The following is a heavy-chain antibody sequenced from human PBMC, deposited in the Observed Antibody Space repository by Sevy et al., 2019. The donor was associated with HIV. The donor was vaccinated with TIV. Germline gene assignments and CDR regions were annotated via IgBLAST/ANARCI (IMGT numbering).Heavy chain of an antibody. D-gene: IGHD3-22*01. CDR3: ASQNYYDSSGYYFFDYYYGMDV. J-gene: IGHJ6*02. CDR1: GVTFSSYG. Sequence: GGSLRLSCAASGVTFSSYGMHWVRQAPGKGLEWVAVIWYDGSNKYYADSVKGRFTISRDNSKNTLYLQMNSLRAEDSAVYDCASQNYYDSSGYYFFDYYYGMDVWGQGITVTVSS. V-gene: IGHV3-33*01. CDR2: IWYDGSNK.